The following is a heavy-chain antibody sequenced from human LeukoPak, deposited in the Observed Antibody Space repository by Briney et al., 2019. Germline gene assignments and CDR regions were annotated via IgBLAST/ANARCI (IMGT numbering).Heavy chain of an antibody. CDR3: ARGVGQGYYYYGMDV. CDR1: GGSISSYY. Sequence: SETLSLTCTVSGGSISSYYWSWIRQPPGKGLEWIGYIHYSGSTNYNPSLKSRVTISVDTSKNQFSLKLSSVTAADTAVYYCARGVGQGYYYYGMDVWGQGTTVTVSS. J-gene: IGHJ6*02. CDR2: IHYSGST. D-gene: IGHD1-26*01. V-gene: IGHV4-59*01.